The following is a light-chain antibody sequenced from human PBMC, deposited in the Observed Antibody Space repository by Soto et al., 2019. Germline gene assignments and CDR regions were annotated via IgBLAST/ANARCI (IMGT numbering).Light chain of an antibody. V-gene: IGLV2-14*03. CDR3: SSYTGSDTYV. CDR1: SSDVGGYNF. J-gene: IGLJ1*01. Sequence: QSALTQPASVSGSPGQSITISCTGTSSDVGGYNFVSWYQQHPGKAPRLMIYDVSSRPSGVSNRFSGSKSGNTASLTISGLQAEDQADYYCSSYTGSDTYVFGTGTKVTVL. CDR2: DVS.